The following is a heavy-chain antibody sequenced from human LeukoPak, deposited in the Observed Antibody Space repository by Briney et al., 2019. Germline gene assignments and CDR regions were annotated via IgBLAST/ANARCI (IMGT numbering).Heavy chain of an antibody. V-gene: IGHV4-38-2*02. CDR2: IYHSGST. CDR3: AREVTMIVASYNWFDP. CDR1: GYSISSGYY. Sequence: SETLSLTCTASGYSISSGYYWGWIRQPPGKGLEWIGSIYHSGSTYYNPSLKSRVTISVDTSKNQFSLKLSSVTAADTAVYYCAREVTMIVASYNWFDPWGQGTLVTVSS. J-gene: IGHJ5*02. D-gene: IGHD3-22*01.